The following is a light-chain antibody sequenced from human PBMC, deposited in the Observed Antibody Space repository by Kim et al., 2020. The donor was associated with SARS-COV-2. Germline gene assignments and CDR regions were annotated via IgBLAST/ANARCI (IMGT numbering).Light chain of an antibody. Sequence: IVLTQSPAILSLSPGERATLSCRASQSISTYLAWYQQRVGQAPRHLIYEASKRATGIPARFSGSGSGTDFTLTISSLEPEDFAVYYCLQRANWLALSFGGGTKLEI. CDR3: LQRANWLALS. J-gene: IGKJ4*01. CDR1: QSISTY. CDR2: EAS. V-gene: IGKV3-11*01.